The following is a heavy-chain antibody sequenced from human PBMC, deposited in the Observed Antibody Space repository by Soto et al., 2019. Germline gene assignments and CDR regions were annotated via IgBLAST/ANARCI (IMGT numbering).Heavy chain of an antibody. CDR2: VTPDGSLY. Sequence: QVQLVESGGGVVQPGRSLRLSCVASGFTFSSCAMHWVRQVPGKGLEWLAVVTPDGSLYPYGDSVKGRFSISRDNSRKTFYIKRNSLRPEDTAVYYCEKDRSATWSFDYGGQGTLSTVSS. V-gene: IGHV3-30*18. J-gene: IGHJ4*02. CDR1: GFTFSSCA. CDR3: EKDRSATWSFDY.